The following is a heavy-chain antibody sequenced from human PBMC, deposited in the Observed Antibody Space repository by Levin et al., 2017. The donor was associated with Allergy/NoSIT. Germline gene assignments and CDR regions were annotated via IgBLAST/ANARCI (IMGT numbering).Heavy chain of an antibody. J-gene: IGHJ6*02. CDR1: GGSFSGYY. CDR3: ARRRYTKLTGYSYYYGMDV. D-gene: IGHD2-8*01. V-gene: IGHV4-34*01. CDR2: INHIGST. Sequence: PSETLSLTCAVYGGSFSGYYYNWIRQPPGRGLEWIGEINHIGSTKNNPSLKSRVTISVDTSKNQFSLKLSSVTAADPAAYYCARRRYTKLTGYSYYYGMDVWGQGTTVTVSS.